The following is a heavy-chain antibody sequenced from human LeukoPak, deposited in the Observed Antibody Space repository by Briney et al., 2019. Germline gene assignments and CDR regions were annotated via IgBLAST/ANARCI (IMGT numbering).Heavy chain of an antibody. CDR1: GGSFSGYY. CDR2: INHSGST. CDR3: ARGGGIVGATSFDY. D-gene: IGHD1-26*01. Sequence: PSETLSLTCAVYGGSFSGYYWSWIRQPPGKGLEWIGEINHSGSTNYNPSLTSRVTISVDTSKNQFSLKLSSVPAADTAVYYCARGGGIVGATSFDYWGQGTLVTVSS. V-gene: IGHV4-34*01. J-gene: IGHJ4*02.